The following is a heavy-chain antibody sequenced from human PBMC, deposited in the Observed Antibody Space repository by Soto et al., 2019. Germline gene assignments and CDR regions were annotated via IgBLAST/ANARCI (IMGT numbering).Heavy chain of an antibody. D-gene: IGHD3-10*01. J-gene: IGHJ5*02. CDR2: INHSGST. Sequence: PSETLSLTCAVYGGSFSGYYWSWIRQPPGKGLEWIGEINHSGSTNYNPSLKSRVTISVDTSKNQFSLKLSSVTAADTAVYYCARQEREYYGSGSYPNWFDPWGQGTLVTVSS. CDR3: ARQEREYYGSGSYPNWFDP. V-gene: IGHV4-34*01. CDR1: GGSFSGYY.